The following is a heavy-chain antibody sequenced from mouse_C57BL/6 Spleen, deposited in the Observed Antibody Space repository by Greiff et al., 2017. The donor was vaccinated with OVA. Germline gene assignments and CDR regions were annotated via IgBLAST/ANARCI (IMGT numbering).Heavy chain of an antibody. D-gene: IGHD3-2*02. V-gene: IGHV1-81*01. J-gene: IGHJ3*01. CDR2: IYPRSGNT. Sequence: VQLVESGAELARPGASVKLSCKASGYTFTSYGISWVKQRTGQGLEWIGEIYPRSGNTYYNEKFKGKATLTADKSSSTAYMELRSLTSEDSAVYFCARARDSSGYLFAYWGQGTLVTVSA. CDR3: ARARDSSGYLFAY. CDR1: GYTFTSYG.